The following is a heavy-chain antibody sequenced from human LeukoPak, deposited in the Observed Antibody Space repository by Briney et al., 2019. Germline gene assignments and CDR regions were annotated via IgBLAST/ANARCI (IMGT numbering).Heavy chain of an antibody. CDR1: GFAFRSYS. D-gene: IGHD3-10*01. CDR2: ISSSSRSI. Sequence: SGGSLRLSCTASGFAFRSYSMNWVRQAPGKGREWVSYISSSSRSIYYADSVKGRFTISRDNANYSLYLLMNSLRDEDTAVYFCASHYYGSGTEYLHHWGQGTLVSVSS. J-gene: IGHJ1*01. V-gene: IGHV3-48*02. CDR3: ASHYYGSGTEYLHH.